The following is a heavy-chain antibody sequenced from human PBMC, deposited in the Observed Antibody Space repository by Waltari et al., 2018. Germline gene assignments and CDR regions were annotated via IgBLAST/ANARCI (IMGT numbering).Heavy chain of an antibody. CDR1: GYSFTNYG. J-gene: IGHJ6*02. V-gene: IGHV1-18*01. Sequence: QVHLLQSGPEVKKPGASVKVSCQASGYSFTNYGISWVRQAPGQGLEWMGWISAYNGNRNYAQKLQGRVTMNTDTSTRTAYMELRNLRSDDTAVYYCAREEDYYYYGMDVWGQGTTVNVSS. CDR2: ISAYNGNR. CDR3: AREEDYYYYGMDV.